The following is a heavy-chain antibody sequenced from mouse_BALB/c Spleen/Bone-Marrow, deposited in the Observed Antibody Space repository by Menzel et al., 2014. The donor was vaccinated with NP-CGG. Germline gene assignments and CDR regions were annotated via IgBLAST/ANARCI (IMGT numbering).Heavy chain of an antibody. CDR3: ARVYGYDTYFDY. V-gene: IGHV3-5*02. CDR1: GISITTGNYR. D-gene: IGHD2-2*01. CDR2: IYYSGTI. Sequence: EVQLQESGPGLVKPSQTVSLTCTVTGISITTGNYRWSWIRQFPGNKLEWIGYIYYSGTISYNPSLTRRTTITRDTSXTQFFLERNSLTAEDTATYYCARVYGYDTYFDYWGQGTTLTVSS. J-gene: IGHJ2*01.